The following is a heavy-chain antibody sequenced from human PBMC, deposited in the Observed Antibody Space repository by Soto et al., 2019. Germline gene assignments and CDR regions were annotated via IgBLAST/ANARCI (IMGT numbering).Heavy chain of an antibody. Sequence: PSETLSLTCTVSGGSISSYYWSWIRQPPGKGLEWIGYIYYSGSTNYNPSLKSRVTISVDTSKNQFSLKLSSVTAADTAVYYCACRENSHYFDYWGRGALVIVSS. V-gene: IGHV4-59*08. CDR1: GGSISSYY. CDR2: IYYSGST. J-gene: IGHJ4*01. CDR3: ACRENSHYFDY. D-gene: IGHD2-21*01.